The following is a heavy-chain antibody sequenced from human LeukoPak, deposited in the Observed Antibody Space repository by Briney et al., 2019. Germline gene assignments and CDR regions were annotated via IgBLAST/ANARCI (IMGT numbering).Heavy chain of an antibody. V-gene: IGHV3-7*01. Sequence: GGSLRFSCAASGFGFSSYWMNWVRQAPGKGLEWVANINQDGSEKYYEDSMKGRFTISRDNAKNSLHLQINSLRAEDTAVYYCARDRVWTVLYWGQGTLVTVSS. CDR3: ARDRVWTVLY. CDR2: INQDGSEK. CDR1: GFGFSSYW. J-gene: IGHJ4*02. D-gene: IGHD6-13*01.